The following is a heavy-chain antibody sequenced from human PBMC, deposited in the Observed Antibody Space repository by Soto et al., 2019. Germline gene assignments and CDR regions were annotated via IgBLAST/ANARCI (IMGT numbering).Heavy chain of an antibody. V-gene: IGHV1-69*04. Sequence: SVKVSCKASGGTFSSYTISWVRQAPGQGLEWMGRIIPILGIANYAQKFQGRVTITADKSTSTAYMELSSLRSEDTAVYYCARDRTRSSSWTYSWFDPWGQGTLVTVSS. CDR3: ARDRTRSSSWTYSWFDP. CDR1: GGTFSSYT. CDR2: IIPILGIA. D-gene: IGHD6-13*01. J-gene: IGHJ5*02.